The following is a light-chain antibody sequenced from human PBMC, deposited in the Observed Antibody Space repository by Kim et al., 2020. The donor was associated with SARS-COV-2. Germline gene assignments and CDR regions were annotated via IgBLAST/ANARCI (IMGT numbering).Light chain of an antibody. CDR3: LQYKNWPLT. J-gene: IGKJ4*01. V-gene: IGKV3-15*01. Sequence: ETVMTQSPATLSVSPGERATLSCRASQSVSSNLAWYQQRPGQAPRLLIYGASTRATGIPGRFSGSGSGTEFTLTISSLQSEDFAVYFCLQYKNWPLTFGGGTKVDIK. CDR1: QSVSSN. CDR2: GAS.